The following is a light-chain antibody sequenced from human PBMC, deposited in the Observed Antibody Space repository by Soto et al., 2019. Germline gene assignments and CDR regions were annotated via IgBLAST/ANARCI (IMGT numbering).Light chain of an antibody. J-gene: IGKJ3*01. Sequence: DIVMTQSPLSLPVTPGEPASISCRSSQSLLHTNGYNYLDWYLQKPGQSPQLLIYLGSNRASGVPDRFSGSGSGTDFTLKISRVEAEDVGVYYCMQTLQTRVTFGPGTKLDIK. CDR2: LGS. CDR3: MQTLQTRVT. V-gene: IGKV2-28*01. CDR1: QSLLHTNGYNY.